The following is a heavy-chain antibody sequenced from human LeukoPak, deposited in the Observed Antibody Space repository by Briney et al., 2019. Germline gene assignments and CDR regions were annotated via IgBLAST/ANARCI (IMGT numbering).Heavy chain of an antibody. V-gene: IGHV4-38-2*01. D-gene: IGHD3-10*01. CDR1: GFTISSYS. CDR3: ARVCCFFDSGSSPNWFDP. CDR2: VCHSGPS. J-gene: IGHJ5*02. Sequence: PGGSLRLSCAASGFTISSYSMNWVRQAPGKGLEWIGSVCHSGPSFSNPSLKSRLAMSIDTSKNEFSLKLRSLTAADTAVYHCARVCCFFDSGSSPNWFDPWGQGTLVTVSS.